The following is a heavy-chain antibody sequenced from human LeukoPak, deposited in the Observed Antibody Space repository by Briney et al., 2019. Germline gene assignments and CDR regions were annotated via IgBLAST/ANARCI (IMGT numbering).Heavy chain of an antibody. CDR2: IYYSGST. CDR1: GGSFSGYY. CDR3: ARRGYSYGSTFDY. J-gene: IGHJ4*02. D-gene: IGHD5-18*01. Sequence: PSETLSLTCAVYGGSFSGYYWSWIRQPPGKGLEWIGSIYYSGSTYYNPSLKSRVTISVDTSKNQFSLKLSSVTAADTAVYYCARRGYSYGSTFDYWGQGTLVTVSS. V-gene: IGHV4-34*01.